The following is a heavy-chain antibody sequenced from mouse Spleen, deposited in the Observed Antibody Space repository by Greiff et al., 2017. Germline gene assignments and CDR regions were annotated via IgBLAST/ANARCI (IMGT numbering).Heavy chain of an antibody. CDR3: TFYDYFPWFAY. CDR2: IDPEDGDT. J-gene: IGHJ3*01. V-gene: IGHV14-1*01. D-gene: IGHD2-4*01. Sequence: EVQLQQSGAELVRPGASVKLSCTASGFNIKDYYMHWVKQRPEQGLEWIGRIDPEDGDTEYAPKFQGKATMTADTSSNTAYLQLSSLTSEDTAVYYCTFYDYFPWFAYWGQGTLVTVSA. CDR1: GFNIKDYY.